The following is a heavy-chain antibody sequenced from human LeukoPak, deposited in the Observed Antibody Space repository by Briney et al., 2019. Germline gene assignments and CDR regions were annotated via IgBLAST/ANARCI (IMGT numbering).Heavy chain of an antibody. Sequence: GASVKVSCKASGYTFIEHFIHWVRQAPGQGLEWMGWVNPNSGGTNYAQKFQGRVTMTRDTSISTAYMELSRLRSDDTAVYYCARDLGQQQPEPWGQGTLVTVSS. CDR3: ARDLGQQQPEP. CDR1: GYTFIEHF. J-gene: IGHJ5*02. V-gene: IGHV1-2*02. CDR2: VNPNSGGT. D-gene: IGHD6-13*01.